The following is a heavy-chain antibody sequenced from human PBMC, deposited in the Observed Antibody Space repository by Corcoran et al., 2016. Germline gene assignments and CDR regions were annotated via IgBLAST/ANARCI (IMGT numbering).Heavy chain of an antibody. CDR3: ARRRGIYCSGGSCYSYIDY. CDR1: GYSFTSYW. Sequence: EVQLVQSGAEVKKPGESLRISCKGSGYSFTSYWISWVRQMPGKGLEWMGRIDPSDSYTNYSPSFQGHVTISADKSISTAYLQWSSLKASDTAMYYCARRRGIYCSGGSCYSYIDYWGQGTLVTVSS. D-gene: IGHD2-15*01. J-gene: IGHJ4*02. CDR2: IDPSDSYT. V-gene: IGHV5-10-1*03.